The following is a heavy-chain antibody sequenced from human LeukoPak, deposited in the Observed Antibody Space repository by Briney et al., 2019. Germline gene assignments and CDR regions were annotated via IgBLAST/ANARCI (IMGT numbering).Heavy chain of an antibody. CDR3: ARAWDYDFWSGYSYYYGMDV. Sequence: PSETLSLTCTVSGGSISSGGYYWRWIRQHPGKGLEWIGYIYYSGSTYYNPSLKSRVTISVDTSKNQFSLKLSSVTAADTAVYYCARAWDYDFWSGYSYYYGMDVWGQGTTVTVSS. CDR2: IYYSGST. V-gene: IGHV4-31*03. CDR1: GGSISSGGYY. D-gene: IGHD3-3*01. J-gene: IGHJ6*02.